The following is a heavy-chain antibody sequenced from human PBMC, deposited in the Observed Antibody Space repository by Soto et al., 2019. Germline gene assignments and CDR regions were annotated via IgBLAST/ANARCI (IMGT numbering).Heavy chain of an antibody. D-gene: IGHD6-19*01. CDR2: IYYSGST. CDR1: GGSISSYY. Sequence: PSETLSLTCTVSGGSISSYYWSWIRQPPGKGLEWIGYIYYSGSTNYNPSLKSRVTISVDTSKNQFSLKLSSVTAADTAVYYCARAVAVAGLEYYFDYWGQGTLVTVSS. CDR3: ARAVAVAGLEYYFDY. V-gene: IGHV4-59*01. J-gene: IGHJ4*02.